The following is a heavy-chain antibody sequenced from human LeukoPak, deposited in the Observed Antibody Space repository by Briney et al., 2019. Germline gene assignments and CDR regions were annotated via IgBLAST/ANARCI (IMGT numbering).Heavy chain of an antibody. V-gene: IGHV3-21*01. Sequence: KSGGSLRLSCAASGFTFSSYSMNWVRQAPGKGLEWVSSISSSSSYIYYADSVKGRFTISRDNAKNSLYLQMNSLRAEDTAVYYCARDTVLLRSTRPMDVWGKGTTVTVSS. CDR1: GFTFSSYS. J-gene: IGHJ6*04. CDR2: ISSSSSYI. CDR3: ARDTVLLRSTRPMDV. D-gene: IGHD3-22*01.